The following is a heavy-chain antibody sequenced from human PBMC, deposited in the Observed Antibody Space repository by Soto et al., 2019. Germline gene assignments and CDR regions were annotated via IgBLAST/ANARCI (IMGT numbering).Heavy chain of an antibody. Sequence: GGSLRLSCAVSGFTFSSYSMNWVRQAPGKGLEWVSSISSSSSYIYYADSVKGRFTISRDNAKNSLYLQMNSLRAEDTAVYYCARAGYCSGGSCYADDYWGQGTLVTVSS. CDR1: GFTFSSYS. CDR2: ISSSSSYI. CDR3: ARAGYCSGGSCYADDY. D-gene: IGHD2-15*01. V-gene: IGHV3-21*01. J-gene: IGHJ4*02.